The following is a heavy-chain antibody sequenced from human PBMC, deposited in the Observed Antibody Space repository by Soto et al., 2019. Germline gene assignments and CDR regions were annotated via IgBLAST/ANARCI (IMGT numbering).Heavy chain of an antibody. V-gene: IGHV3-30*18. CDR2: ISYDGTNK. Sequence: QVQLVESGGGEVQPGRSLTISCAASGFTFSTYGMHWVRQTPGKGLEWVAVISYDGTNKFYSDSVKGRFTISRDNFKNTRTLQMNSLRAYDTAVYSCAKDLQSYGDYDYYCYGMDVWVLGTRVTVSS. J-gene: IGHJ6*02. CDR1: GFTFSTYG. CDR3: AKDLQSYGDYDYYCYGMDV. D-gene: IGHD4-17*01.